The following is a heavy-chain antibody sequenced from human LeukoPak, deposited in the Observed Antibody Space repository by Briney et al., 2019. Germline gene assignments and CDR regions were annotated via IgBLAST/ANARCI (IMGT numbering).Heavy chain of an antibody. CDR3: ARVEDREVAGMDYFDY. D-gene: IGHD6-19*01. V-gene: IGHV1-18*01. Sequence: ASVKVSCKASGYTFTSYGISWVRQAPGQGLEWMGWISAYNGNTNYAQKLQGRVTMTTDTSTSTAYMELRSLRSDDTAVYYCARVEDREVAGMDYFDYWGQGTLVTVSS. CDR2: ISAYNGNT. J-gene: IGHJ4*02. CDR1: GYTFTSYG.